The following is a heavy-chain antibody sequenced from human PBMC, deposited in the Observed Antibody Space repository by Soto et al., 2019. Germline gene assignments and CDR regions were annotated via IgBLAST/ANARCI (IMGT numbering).Heavy chain of an antibody. CDR1: GYTFTSYY. V-gene: IGHV1-46*01. Sequence: QVQLVQSGAEVKKPGASVKVSCKASGYTFTSYYMHWVRQAPGQGLEWMGIINPSGGSASYAQKFQGRVTMTRDTSTSTVYMELSSLRSEDTAVYYCASSVDTRDYFDYWGQGTLVTVSS. CDR3: ASSVDTRDYFDY. J-gene: IGHJ4*02. D-gene: IGHD5-18*01. CDR2: INPSGGSA.